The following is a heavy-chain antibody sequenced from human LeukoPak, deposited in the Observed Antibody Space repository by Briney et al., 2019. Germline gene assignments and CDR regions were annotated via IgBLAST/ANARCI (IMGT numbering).Heavy chain of an antibody. V-gene: IGHV4-59*01. CDR3: ARGRVSSSTWYSTYYYYFYMDV. J-gene: IGHJ6*03. CDR1: DDSITMYY. Sequence: SETLSLTCSVSDDSITMYYWTWIRQPPGKGLEWIGYVDHTGSTNFNPSLNGRVSISRDTTKNLFSLRLRSVTAADTAVYFCARGRVSSSTWYSTYYYYFYMDVWGKGTTVTVSS. CDR2: VDHTGST. D-gene: IGHD1-1*01.